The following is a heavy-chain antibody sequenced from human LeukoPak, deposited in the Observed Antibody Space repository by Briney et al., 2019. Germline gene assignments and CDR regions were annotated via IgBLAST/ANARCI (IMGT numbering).Heavy chain of an antibody. D-gene: IGHD3-3*01. CDR2: KFPILGTV. CDR3: ARSLFRFLEWSYRSYYYYYMDV. Sequence: ASVKVSSKASVGTFSSDTIGGVRQAPEQGLEWIGGKFPILGTVNYAQKFQGRVTITADKSTSTAYMELSSLRSEDTAVYYCARSLFRFLEWSYRSYYYYYMDVWGKGTTVTVSS. J-gene: IGHJ6*03. CDR1: VGTFSSDT. V-gene: IGHV1-69*06.